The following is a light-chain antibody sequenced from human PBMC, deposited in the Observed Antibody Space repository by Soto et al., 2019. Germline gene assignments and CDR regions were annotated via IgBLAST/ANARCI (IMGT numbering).Light chain of an antibody. Sequence: AIQMTQSPSSLSASVGDRVTITCRASQGIRTHLGWYQQKPGRAPQLLIFAVSNLQSGVPSRFSGSGSGTHFTLTISSLQPEDFATYYCLQDYTYPRTFGQGTKVEIK. CDR1: QGIRTH. CDR2: AVS. V-gene: IGKV1-6*01. J-gene: IGKJ1*01. CDR3: LQDYTYPRT.